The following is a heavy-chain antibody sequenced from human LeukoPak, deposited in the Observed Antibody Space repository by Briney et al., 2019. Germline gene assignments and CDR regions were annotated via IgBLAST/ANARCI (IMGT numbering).Heavy chain of an antibody. CDR2: IKSNTDGGTI. V-gene: IGHV3-15*01. J-gene: IGHJ4*02. D-gene: IGHD1-26*01. CDR3: TIEYSGSHTG. Sequence: PGGCLRLSCAASVITLSNAWTNWMRQAPGKGGEWVGLIKSNTDGGTIDYAAPVKGRFTISRDDSQNTLFLQMNSLKTEDTGVYYCTIEYSGSHTGWGQGTLVTVSS. CDR1: VITLSNAW.